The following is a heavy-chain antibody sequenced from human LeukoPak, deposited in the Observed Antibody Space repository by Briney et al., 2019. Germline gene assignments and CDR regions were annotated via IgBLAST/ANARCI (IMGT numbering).Heavy chain of an antibody. Sequence: PGGSLRLSCAASGFTFDDYGMSWVRQAPGKGLEWVSGINWNGGSTGYADSVKGRFTISRDNAKNSLYLQMNSLRAEDTALYHCARDLSPYYNWNYQGAFDIWGQGTMVTVSS. V-gene: IGHV3-20*01. J-gene: IGHJ3*02. CDR3: ARDLSPYYNWNYQGAFDI. D-gene: IGHD1-7*01. CDR2: INWNGGST. CDR1: GFTFDDYG.